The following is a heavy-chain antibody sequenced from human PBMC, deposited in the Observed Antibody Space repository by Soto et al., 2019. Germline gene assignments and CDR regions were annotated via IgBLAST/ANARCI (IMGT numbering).Heavy chain of an antibody. D-gene: IGHD3-22*01. Sequence: ASVKVSCKASGYTFTSYAMHWVRQAPGQRLEWMGWINAGNGNTKYSQKFQGRVTITRDTSASTAYMELSSLRSEDTAVYYCARELFGDYYDSSGYHNWFAPWGQGTLVTVSS. CDR1: GYTFTSYA. V-gene: IGHV1-3*01. CDR3: ARELFGDYYDSSGYHNWFAP. J-gene: IGHJ5*02. CDR2: INAGNGNT.